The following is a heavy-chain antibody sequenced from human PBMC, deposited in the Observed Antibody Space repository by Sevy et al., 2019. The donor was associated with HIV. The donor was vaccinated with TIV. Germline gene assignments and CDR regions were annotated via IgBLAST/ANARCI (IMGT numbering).Heavy chain of an antibody. D-gene: IGHD2-21*02. J-gene: IGHJ6*02. CDR2: ISYDGSNK. Sequence: GGSLRLSCAASGFTFSSYGMHWIRQAPGKGLEWVAVISYDGSNKYYADSVKGRFTISRDNSKNTLYLQMNSLRAEDTAVYYCAKDGVVVTAILKTPYYYYYGMDVWGQRTTVTVSS. CDR1: GFTFSSYG. V-gene: IGHV3-30*18. CDR3: AKDGVVVTAILKTPYYYYYGMDV.